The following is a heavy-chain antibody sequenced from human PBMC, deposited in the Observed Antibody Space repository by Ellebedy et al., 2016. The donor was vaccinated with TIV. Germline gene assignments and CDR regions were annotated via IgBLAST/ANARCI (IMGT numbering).Heavy chain of an antibody. CDR1: GFTFGDYA. Sequence: PGGSLRLSCEASGFTFGDYAMHWVRQSPGKGLVWVSGMSWNSRSMGYAESVKGRFTISRDNSKNSLYVEMTNLRTEDTALYYCAKGSGKYYDSSSNGAFDIWGLGTMVTVSS. D-gene: IGHD3-22*01. J-gene: IGHJ3*02. CDR3: AKGSGKYYDSSSNGAFDI. CDR2: MSWNSRSM. V-gene: IGHV3-9*01.